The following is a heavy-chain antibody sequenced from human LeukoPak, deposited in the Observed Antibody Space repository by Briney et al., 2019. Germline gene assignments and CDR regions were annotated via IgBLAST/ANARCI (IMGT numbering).Heavy chain of an antibody. J-gene: IGHJ4*02. Sequence: GGSPRLSCAASGFTFSSYSMNWVRQAPGKGLEWVSVIYSGGSTYYADSVKGRFTISRDNSKNTLYLQMNSLRAEDTAVYYCARGFWGYYYDSSYDYWGQGTLVTVSS. CDR2: IYSGGST. V-gene: IGHV3-66*01. D-gene: IGHD3-22*01. CDR3: ARGFWGYYYDSSYDY. CDR1: GFTFSSYS.